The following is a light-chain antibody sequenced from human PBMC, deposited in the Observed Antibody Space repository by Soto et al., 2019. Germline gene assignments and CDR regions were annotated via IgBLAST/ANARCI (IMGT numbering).Light chain of an antibody. J-gene: IGKJ4*01. V-gene: IGKV3-11*01. CDR2: DAS. CDR1: QSVSSY. Sequence: EIVLTQSPATLSLSPGERATLSCRASQSVSSYLAWYQQRPGQAPRLLIFDASSRATGIPARFSGSGSGTDFTLTISSLEPEDFAVYYCQQRSNWLTFGGGTKVDIK. CDR3: QQRSNWLT.